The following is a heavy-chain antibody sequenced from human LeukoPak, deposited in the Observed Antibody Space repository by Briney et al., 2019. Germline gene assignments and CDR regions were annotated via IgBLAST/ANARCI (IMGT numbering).Heavy chain of an antibody. Sequence: GGSLGLSCVASGLNFDDSAMHWVRQARGKGLEWVSLISADGGSTFSADSVKGRFSISRDNSKNSLYLQMNSLRSEDTAMYYCAKESGKFDYWGQGTLVAVSS. V-gene: IGHV3-43*02. J-gene: IGHJ4*02. CDR2: ISADGGST. CDR3: AKESGKFDY. CDR1: GLNFDDSA.